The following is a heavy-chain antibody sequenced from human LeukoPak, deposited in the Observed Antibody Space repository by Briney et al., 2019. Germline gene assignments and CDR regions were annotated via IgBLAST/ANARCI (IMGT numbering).Heavy chain of an antibody. Sequence: SVKVSCKASVGTFSSYGISWVRQAPGQGLEWMGRIIPILGVANYAQKFQGRVTITADKSTSTAYMELSSLRSEDTAVYYCATAARGGTGYSSSWYSSGSLDYWGQGTLVTVSS. V-gene: IGHV1-69*04. J-gene: IGHJ4*02. CDR1: VGTFSSYG. D-gene: IGHD6-13*01. CDR3: ATAARGGTGYSSSWYSSGSLDY. CDR2: IIPILGVA.